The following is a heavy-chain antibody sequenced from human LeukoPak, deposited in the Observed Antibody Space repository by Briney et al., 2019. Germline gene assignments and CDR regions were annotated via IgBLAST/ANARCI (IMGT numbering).Heavy chain of an antibody. V-gene: IGHV4-61*02. CDR1: GGSISSGSYY. J-gene: IGHJ4*02. CDR3: SAEPQDYYDSSGYSDY. D-gene: IGHD3-22*01. Sequence: SQTLSLTCTVSGGSISSGSYYWSWIRQPAGKGLEWIGRIYTSGSTNYNPSLKSRVTISVDTSKNQFSLKLSSETAADTAVYYCSAEPQDYYDSSGYSDYWGQGTLVTVSS. CDR2: IYTSGST.